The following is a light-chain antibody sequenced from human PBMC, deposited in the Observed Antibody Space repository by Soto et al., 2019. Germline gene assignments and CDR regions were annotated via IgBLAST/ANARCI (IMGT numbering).Light chain of an antibody. CDR2: EVR. CDR1: MRDVGAYNL. CDR3: SSYTSKSSLI. Sequence: SVLAQPASVSGSPGQSITISCAGTMRDVGAYNLVSWYQQHPGRAPQLIIYEVRNRPSGISFRFSGSKSGNTASLTISGLQAEDEADYYCSSYTSKSSLIFGGGTKVTVL. V-gene: IGLV2-14*01. J-gene: IGLJ2*01.